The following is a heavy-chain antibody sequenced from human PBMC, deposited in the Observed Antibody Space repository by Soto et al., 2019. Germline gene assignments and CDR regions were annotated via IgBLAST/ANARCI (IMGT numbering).Heavy chain of an antibody. Sequence: PGGSLRLSCAASGFTFSSYAMSWVRQAPGKGLEWVSAISGSGGSTYYADSVKGRFTISRDNSKNTLYLQMNSLRAEDTAVYYCARDGVVATKNFDYWGQGTLVTVSS. CDR3: ARDGVVATKNFDY. J-gene: IGHJ4*02. CDR1: GFTFSSYA. D-gene: IGHD5-12*01. V-gene: IGHV3-23*01. CDR2: ISGSGGST.